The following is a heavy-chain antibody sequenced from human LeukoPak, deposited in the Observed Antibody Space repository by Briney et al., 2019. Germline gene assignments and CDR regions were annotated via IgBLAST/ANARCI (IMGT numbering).Heavy chain of an antibody. D-gene: IGHD5-24*01. CDR1: GASISSYY. J-gene: IGHJ4*02. CDR2: VYYSGSS. Sequence: SETLSLTCTVSGASISSYYWSWIRQPPGKGLERIGYVYYSGSSNYNPSLKSRVTISVDTSKNQFSLKLSSVTAADTAVYYCARYPFDGYNYYFDYWGQGTLVTVSS. CDR3: ARYPFDGYNYYFDY. V-gene: IGHV4-59*01.